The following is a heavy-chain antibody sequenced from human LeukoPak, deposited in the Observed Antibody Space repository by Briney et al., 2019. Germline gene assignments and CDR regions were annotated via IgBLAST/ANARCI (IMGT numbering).Heavy chain of an antibody. D-gene: IGHD3-3*01. V-gene: IGHV1-8*01. CDR3: ARGRNPWRFGVVIQTRNWFDP. CDR1: GYTFTSYD. J-gene: IGHJ5*02. Sequence: ASVKVSCKASGYTFTSYDINWVRRATGQGLEWMGWMNPNSGNTGYAQKFQGRVTMTRNTSISTAYMELSSLRSEDTAVYYCARGRNPWRFGVVIQTRNWFDPWGQGTLVTVSS. CDR2: MNPNSGNT.